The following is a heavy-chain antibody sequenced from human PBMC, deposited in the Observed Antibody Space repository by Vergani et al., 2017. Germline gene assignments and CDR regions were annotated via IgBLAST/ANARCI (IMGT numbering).Heavy chain of an antibody. J-gene: IGHJ4*02. Sequence: VQLLESGGGLVQPGESLRLPCAAPGFTFSISGVSWVRQAPGKGLQWVASISASGDTTNYIDSVKGRFTMSRDSSKTTLDLHMNALRVEDTAVYYCAKRDGAYDYFDSWGQGTLVTVSS. CDR2: ISASGDTT. CDR3: AKRDGAYDYFDS. D-gene: IGHD4/OR15-4a*01. V-gene: IGHV3-23*01. CDR1: GFTFSISG.